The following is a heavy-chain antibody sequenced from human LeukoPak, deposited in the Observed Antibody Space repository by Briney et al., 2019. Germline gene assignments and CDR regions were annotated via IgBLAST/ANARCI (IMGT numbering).Heavy chain of an antibody. D-gene: IGHD2-2*01. CDR1: VFTYSSNG. Sequence: GGSLRLSCAASVFTYSSNGMSWVRQAPGRGLEWVSVISGSGGSPDYTDSVKGRFTISRDNSKNTLYLQMNSLRAEDTAVYYCAKGGKTIMCPTSCYDYWGQGTLVTVSS. V-gene: IGHV3-23*01. CDR3: AKGGKTIMCPTSCYDY. J-gene: IGHJ4*02. CDR2: ISGSGGSP.